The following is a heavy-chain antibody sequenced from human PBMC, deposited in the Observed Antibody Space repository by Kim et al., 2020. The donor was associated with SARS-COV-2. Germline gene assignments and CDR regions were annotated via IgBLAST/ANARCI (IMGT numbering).Heavy chain of an antibody. D-gene: IGHD2-2*02. CDR3: AKDQVGGYCSSTSCYRYNWFDP. V-gene: IGHV3-33*06. CDR1: GFTFSSYG. J-gene: IGHJ5*02. CDR2: IWYDGSNK. Sequence: GGSLRLSCAASGFTFSSYGMHWVRQAPGKGLEWVAVIWYDGSNKYYADSVKGRFTISRDNSKNTLYLQMNSLRAEDTAVYYCAKDQVGGYCSSTSCYRYNWFDPWGQGTLVTVSS.